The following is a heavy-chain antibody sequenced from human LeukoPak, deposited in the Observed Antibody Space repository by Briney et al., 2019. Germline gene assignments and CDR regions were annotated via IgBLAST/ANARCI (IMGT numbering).Heavy chain of an antibody. V-gene: IGHV4-4*07. CDR3: AREIVVVIPYFDY. Sequence: PSETLSLTCTVSGGSISNKYWSWIRQPAGKGLEWIGRIYTSGSTNYNPSLKSRVTISVDTSKNQFSLKLSSVTAADTAVYYCAREIVVVIPYFDYWGQGTLVTVSS. CDR2: IYTSGST. CDR1: GGSISNKY. D-gene: IGHD3-22*01. J-gene: IGHJ4*02.